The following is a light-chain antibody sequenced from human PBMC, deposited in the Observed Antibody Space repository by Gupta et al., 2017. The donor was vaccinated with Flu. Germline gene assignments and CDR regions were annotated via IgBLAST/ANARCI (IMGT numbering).Light chain of an antibody. Sequence: SSLSASVGARVTITGRESQRISNYLNTYQQKRGGAPKLLVYRGSSLQSGVPSRFSGSGSGTDXTLTVSXLQPEDCTTYFCQQTYTPPLLTFGXATKVDIK. J-gene: IGKJ3*01. CDR3: QQTYTPPLLT. CDR1: QRISNY. V-gene: IGKV1-39*01. CDR2: RGS.